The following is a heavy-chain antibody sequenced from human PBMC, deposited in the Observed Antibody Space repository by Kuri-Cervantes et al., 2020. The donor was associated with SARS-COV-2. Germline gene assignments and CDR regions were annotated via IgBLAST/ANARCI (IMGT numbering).Heavy chain of an antibody. V-gene: IGHV1-69*13. D-gene: IGHD2-2*01. CDR3: AIIDCSSTSCYAHAA. J-gene: IGHJ5*02. CDR2: IIPIFGTA. Sequence: SVKVSCKASGGTFSSYAISWVRQAPGQGLEWMGGIIPIFGTANYAQKFQGRVTITADESTSTVYMELSSLRSEDTAVYYCAIIDCSSTSCYAHAAWGQGTLVTVSS. CDR1: GGTFSSYA.